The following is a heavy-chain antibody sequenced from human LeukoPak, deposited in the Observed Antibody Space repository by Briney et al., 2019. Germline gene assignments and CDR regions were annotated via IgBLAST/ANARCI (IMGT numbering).Heavy chain of an antibody. J-gene: IGHJ4*02. D-gene: IGHD2-15*01. Sequence: PGRSLRLSCATSGFTFSTCAMHWVRQAPGKGLEWVAVIWYDGSNEHYADSVKGRFTISRDNSRNTLYLQMNSLRVADTAVYYCAREVDCSGGRCYRGEFDYWGQGTLVTVSS. CDR3: AREVDCSGGRCYRGEFDY. CDR1: GFTFSTCA. V-gene: IGHV3-33*01. CDR2: IWYDGSNE.